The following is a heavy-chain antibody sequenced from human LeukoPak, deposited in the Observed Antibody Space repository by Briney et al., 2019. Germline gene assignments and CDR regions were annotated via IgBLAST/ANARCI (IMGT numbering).Heavy chain of an antibody. J-gene: IGHJ5*02. D-gene: IGHD2-15*01. CDR2: IYYSGST. CDR1: GGSISSGGYS. CDR3: ARVVDCSGGSCYSSNWFDP. Sequence: SETLSLTCAVSGGSISSGGYSWSWIRQPPGKGLEWIGYIYYSGSTYYNPSLKSRVTISVDTSKNQFSLKLSSVTAADTAVYYCARVVDCSGGSCYSSNWFDPWGQGTLVTVSS. V-gene: IGHV4-30-4*07.